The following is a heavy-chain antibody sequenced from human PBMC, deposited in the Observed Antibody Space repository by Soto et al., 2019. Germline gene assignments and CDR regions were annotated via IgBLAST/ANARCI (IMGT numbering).Heavy chain of an antibody. J-gene: IGHJ6*02. CDR3: GTSSRKDYHFAMDV. CDR1: GFSVSSSD. Sequence: PGGSLRLSCAASGFSVSSSDMSWVRQVPGEGLEWVSVIYSGGSTHDADYVKGRFSVSRXSXXXXVXLXMXXXXVDXTAVYYCGTSSRKDYHFAMDVWGQGTAVTVSS. D-gene: IGHD6-6*01. CDR2: IYSGGST. V-gene: IGHV3-53*01.